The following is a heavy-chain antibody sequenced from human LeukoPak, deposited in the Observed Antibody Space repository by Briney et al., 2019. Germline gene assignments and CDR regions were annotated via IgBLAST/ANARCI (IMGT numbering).Heavy chain of an antibody. Sequence: PSETLSLTCTVSGDSITSNYWSWIRQPPGKGLEWIGYIYDSGSTYYNPSLKSRVTISVDTSKNQFSLKLSSVTAADTAVYYCAGLSSSLIDYWGQGTLVTVSS. CDR1: GDSITSNY. J-gene: IGHJ4*02. V-gene: IGHV4-59*04. CDR2: IYDSGST. CDR3: AGLSSSLIDY. D-gene: IGHD6-6*01.